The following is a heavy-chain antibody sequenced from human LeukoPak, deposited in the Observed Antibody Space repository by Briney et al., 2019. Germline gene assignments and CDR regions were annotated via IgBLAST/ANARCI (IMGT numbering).Heavy chain of an antibody. CDR3: AKDPMVRGSTYDY. CDR1: GFTFSSYS. CDR2: ISSTSNYI. Sequence: PGGSLRLSCAASGFTFSSYSMNWVRQAPGKGLEWVSSISSTSNYIYYADSVKGRFTISRDNAKTSLYLQVNSLRGEDTAVYYCAKDPMVRGSTYDYWGQGTLVTVSS. D-gene: IGHD3-10*01. J-gene: IGHJ4*02. V-gene: IGHV3-21*04.